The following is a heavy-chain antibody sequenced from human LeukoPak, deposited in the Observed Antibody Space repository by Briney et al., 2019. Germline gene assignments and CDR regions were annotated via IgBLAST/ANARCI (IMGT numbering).Heavy chain of an antibody. CDR1: GGSISSYY. CDR3: ARVSGYDWESFYDY. CDR2: IYYSGST. J-gene: IGHJ4*02. Sequence: SETLSLTCTVSGGSISSYYWSWIRQPPGKGLEWMGYIYYSGSTNYNPSLKRRVTISVDTSKNQFSLKLSSVTAADTPVYYCARVSGYDWESFYDYWGQGTLLTASS. V-gene: IGHV4-59*08. D-gene: IGHD5-12*01.